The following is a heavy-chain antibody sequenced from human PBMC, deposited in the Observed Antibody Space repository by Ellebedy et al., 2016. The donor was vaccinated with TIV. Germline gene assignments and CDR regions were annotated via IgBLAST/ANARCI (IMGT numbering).Heavy chain of an antibody. CDR3: ARGWFGSGMGV. CDR1: GDSVSTDIG. J-gene: IGHJ6*02. CDR2: TYFRSKWNN. D-gene: IGHD3-16*01. V-gene: IGHV6-1*01. Sequence: SQTLSLTCVISGDSVSTDIGWNWIRQSPSRGLEWLGRTYFRSKWNNDYAVSLKSRITINPDTSKNQFSLQLTSVIPDDTAVYYCARGWFGSGMGVWGQGTTVTVSS.